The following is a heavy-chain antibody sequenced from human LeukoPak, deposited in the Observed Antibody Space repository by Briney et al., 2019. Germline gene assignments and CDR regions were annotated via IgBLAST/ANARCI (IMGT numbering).Heavy chain of an antibody. CDR3: ARLRGCYSSIRAEYFQH. CDR2: IYYSGST. CDR1: GGSIRSYY. V-gene: IGHV4-59*08. D-gene: IGHD1-26*01. Sequence: PSETLSLTCTVSGGSIRSYYWSWIRQPPGKGLEWIGYIYYSGSTNYNPSLKSRVTISVDTSKNQFSLKLSSVTAADTAVYYRARLRGCYSSIRAEYFQHWGQGTLVTVSS. J-gene: IGHJ1*01.